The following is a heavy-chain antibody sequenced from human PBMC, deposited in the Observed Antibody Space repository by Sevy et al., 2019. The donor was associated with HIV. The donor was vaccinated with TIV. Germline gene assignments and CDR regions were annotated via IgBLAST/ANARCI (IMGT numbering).Heavy chain of an antibody. CDR2: ISSSGSTI. CDR3: ARDDRKTFRPGGYSYGYYFDY. Sequence: GESLKISCAASGFTFSDYYMSWIRQAPGKGLEWVSYISSSGSTIYYADSVKGRFTISRDNAKNSLYLQMNSLRAEDTAVYYCARDDRKTFRPGGYSYGYYFDYWGQGTLVTVSS. J-gene: IGHJ4*02. D-gene: IGHD5-18*01. V-gene: IGHV3-11*01. CDR1: GFTFSDYY.